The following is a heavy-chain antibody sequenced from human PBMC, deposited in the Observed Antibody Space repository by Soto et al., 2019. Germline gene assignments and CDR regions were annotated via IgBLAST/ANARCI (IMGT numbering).Heavy chain of an antibody. J-gene: IGHJ4*02. V-gene: IGHV3-7*01. CDR3: ARLYGSVSTFDY. CDR2: IKPDGSDN. CDR1: GFIFSGHL. D-gene: IGHD6-25*01. Sequence: PGGSLRLSCGTSGFIFSGHLMTWVRQSPGKGLEWVADIKPDGSDNHYVDSVKGRFTISRDNAEHSLYLQMSSLRAEDTAVYYCARLYGSVSTFDYWGQGTLVTVSS.